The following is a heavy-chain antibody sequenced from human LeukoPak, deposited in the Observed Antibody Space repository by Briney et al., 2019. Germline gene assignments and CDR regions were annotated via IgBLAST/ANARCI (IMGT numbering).Heavy chain of an antibody. V-gene: IGHV4-4*07. CDR1: GGSNSGDY. J-gene: IGHJ5*02. D-gene: IGHD3-10*01. CDR2: IHRSGST. Sequence: SETLSLTCSMSGGSNSGDYWGWIRQPAGEGLEWIGRIHRSGSTYYNPSLKSRVTMSADTSKNQISLKVNSVTAADTAVYFCARGYGSGSHSAWGQGTLVTVSS. CDR3: ARGYGSGSHSA.